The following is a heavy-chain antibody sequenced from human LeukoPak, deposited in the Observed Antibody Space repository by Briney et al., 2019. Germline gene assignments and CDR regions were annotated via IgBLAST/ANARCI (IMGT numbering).Heavy chain of an antibody. CDR2: ISGSGII. V-gene: IGHV3-48*04. CDR3: ARSMAAYYYDSRGYLASFDY. Sequence: GGSLRLSCTASGFTFSSYSLNWVRQAPGKGLEWVSYISGSGIIDYADSVRGRFTVSRDNAKNSLYLQMNSLRAEDTAVYYCARSMAAYYYDSRGYLASFDYWGQGTLVTVSS. J-gene: IGHJ4*02. D-gene: IGHD3-22*01. CDR1: GFTFSSYS.